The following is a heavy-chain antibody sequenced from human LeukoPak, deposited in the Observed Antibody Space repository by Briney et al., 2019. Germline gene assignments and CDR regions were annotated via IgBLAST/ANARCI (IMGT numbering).Heavy chain of an antibody. CDR1: GFTFSSYA. V-gene: IGHV3-30-3*01. CDR2: ISYDGSNK. Sequence: GRSLRLSCAASGFTFSSYAMHWVRQAPGKGLEWVEVISYDGSNKYYADSVKGRFTISRDNSKNTLYLQMNSLRAEDTAVYYCARDSNIVPSVGPYYYYGMHVWGQGTTVTVSS. J-gene: IGHJ6*02. D-gene: IGHD2/OR15-2a*01. CDR3: ARDSNIVPSVGPYYYYGMHV.